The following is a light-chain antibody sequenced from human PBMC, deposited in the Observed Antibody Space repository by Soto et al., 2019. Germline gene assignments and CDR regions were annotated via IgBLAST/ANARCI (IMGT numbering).Light chain of an antibody. CDR1: QSVGRNY. J-gene: IGKJ4*01. CDR3: QQYASSPLT. V-gene: IGKV3-20*01. Sequence: EIVLTQSPGTLSVSPGERATLSCRASQSVGRNYLAWYQQKPGQAPRILIYGASSRATGIPDRFSGSGSGTDFTLTISRLEPKDFAVYYCQQYASSPLTFGGGTKVETK. CDR2: GAS.